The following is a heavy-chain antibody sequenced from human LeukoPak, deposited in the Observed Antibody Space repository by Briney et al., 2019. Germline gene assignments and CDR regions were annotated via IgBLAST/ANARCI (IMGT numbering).Heavy chain of an antibody. J-gene: IGHJ6*03. CDR3: ARQVYYYYYMDV. Sequence: ASVKVSCKASGYTFTGYYMHWVRQAPGQGLEWMGWINPNSGGTNCAQKLQGRVTMTTDTSTSTAYMELRSLRSDDTAVYYCARQVYYYYYMDVWGKGTTVTISS. CDR1: GYTFTGYY. CDR2: INPNSGGT. V-gene: IGHV1-2*02.